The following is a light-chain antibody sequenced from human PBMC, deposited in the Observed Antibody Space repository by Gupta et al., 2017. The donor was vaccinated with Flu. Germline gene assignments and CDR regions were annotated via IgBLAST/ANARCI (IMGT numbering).Light chain of an antibody. J-gene: IGKJ2*01. CDR2: GAS. V-gene: IGKV1-39*01. Sequence: PSSLSAYVEESVTITCGASRGSSRYLNWYQQKPGKAPRLLIYGASSWQSGVPERFSGSGSGTDFTLTISRLEPEDFATYYCQQNGSLPYTFGQGTRLEIK. CDR3: QQNGSLPYT. CDR1: RGSSRY.